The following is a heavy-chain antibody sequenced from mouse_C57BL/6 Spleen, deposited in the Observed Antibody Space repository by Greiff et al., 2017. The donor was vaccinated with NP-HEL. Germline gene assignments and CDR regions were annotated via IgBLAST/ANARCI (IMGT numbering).Heavy chain of an antibody. CDR2: IYPGDGDT. CDR3: ARGLDSSFAY. Sequence: QVQLQQSGPELVKPGASVKISCKASGYAFSSSWMNWVKQRPGKGLEWIGRIYPGDGDTNYNGKFKGKATLTADKSSSTAYMQLSSLTAEDSAVYYCARGLDSSFAYWGQGTLVTVSA. D-gene: IGHD3-2*01. J-gene: IGHJ3*01. CDR1: GYAFSSSW. V-gene: IGHV1-82*01.